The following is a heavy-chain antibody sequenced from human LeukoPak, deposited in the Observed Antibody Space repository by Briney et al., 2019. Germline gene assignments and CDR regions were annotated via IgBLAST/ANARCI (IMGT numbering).Heavy chain of an antibody. D-gene: IGHD3-9*01. CDR1: GGSINSYY. CDR2: IYITGST. V-gene: IGHV4-4*07. Sequence: SETLSLTCTVSGGSINSYYWSWIRQSAGKGLEWIGRIYITGSTTYNPSLKSRVTISVDTSKNQFSLKLSSVTAADTAVYYCARDPSYDILTGSAWGQGTLVTVSS. J-gene: IGHJ5*02. CDR3: ARDPSYDILTGSA.